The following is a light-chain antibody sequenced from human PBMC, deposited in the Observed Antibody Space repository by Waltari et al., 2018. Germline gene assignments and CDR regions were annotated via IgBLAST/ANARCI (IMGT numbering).Light chain of an antibody. J-gene: IGLJ3*02. CDR2: DVS. CDR3: SSYTSSSTFNWV. V-gene: IGLV2-14*01. CDR1: SIDVGGYNY. Sequence: QSALTQPAPVSGSPGQSTTISCTGTSIDVGGYNYVTWHQQHPGKAPKPMIYDVSNRPSGVSNRFSGSKSGNTASLTISGLQAEDEADYYCSSYTSSSTFNWVFGGGTKLTVL.